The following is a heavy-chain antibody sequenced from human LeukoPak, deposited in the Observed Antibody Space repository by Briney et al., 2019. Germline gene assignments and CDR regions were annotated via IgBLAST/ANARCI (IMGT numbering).Heavy chain of an antibody. CDR2: IYPANSDT. J-gene: IGHJ5*02. CDR1: GYSFTKYW. V-gene: IGHV5-51*01. Sequence: GESLKISCKASGYSFTKYWIGWVRQMPGKGLEWMAIIYPANSDTRYSASFQGQVTISADTSITTAYLQWSSLSASDTAMYYCARERESGSSWFDPWGQGTLVTVSS. CDR3: ARERESGSSWFDP. D-gene: IGHD3-10*01.